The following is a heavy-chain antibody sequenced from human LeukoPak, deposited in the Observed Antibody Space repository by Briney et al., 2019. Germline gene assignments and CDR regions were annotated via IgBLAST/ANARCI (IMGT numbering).Heavy chain of an antibody. CDR1: GFTFSNYA. V-gene: IGHV3-23*01. CDR2: ISGSGDNT. CDR3: SKWDSGYDFHDYYYYYMDV. D-gene: IGHD5-12*01. Sequence: PGGSLRLSCAASGFTFSNYAMNWVRQAPGKGLEWVSGISGSGDNTYYADSVKGRFTISRDNSKNTLYLQMNSLRAEDTAVYHCSKWDSGYDFHDYYYYYMDVWGKGTTVTVSS. J-gene: IGHJ6*03.